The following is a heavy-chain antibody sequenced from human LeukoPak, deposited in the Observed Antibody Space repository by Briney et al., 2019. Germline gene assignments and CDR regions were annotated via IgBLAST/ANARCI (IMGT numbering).Heavy chain of an antibody. Sequence: GGSLRLSCAASGFTFSSYAMSWVRQPPGKGLEWVSTISGSGGGTYYADSVKGRFTISRDNSKNTLYLQMNSLRPEGTAVYYCAGYFCSGGSCYRYLDYWGQGTLVTVSS. CDR1: GFTFSSYA. CDR3: AGYFCSGGSCYRYLDY. D-gene: IGHD2-15*01. V-gene: IGHV3-23*01. J-gene: IGHJ4*02. CDR2: ISGSGGGT.